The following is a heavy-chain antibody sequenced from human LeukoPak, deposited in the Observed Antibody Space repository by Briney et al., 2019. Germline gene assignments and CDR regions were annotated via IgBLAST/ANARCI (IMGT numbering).Heavy chain of an antibody. CDR2: IYSGGST. CDR3: ARATMVRGVIHWFDP. CDR1: GFTVSSNY. Sequence: GGSLRLSCAASGFTVSSNYMSWVRQAPGKGLEWVSVIYSGGSTYYADSVKGRFTISRHNSKNTLYLQMNSLRAEDTAVYYCARATMVRGVIHWFDPWGQGTLVTVSS. V-gene: IGHV3-53*04. J-gene: IGHJ5*02. D-gene: IGHD3-10*01.